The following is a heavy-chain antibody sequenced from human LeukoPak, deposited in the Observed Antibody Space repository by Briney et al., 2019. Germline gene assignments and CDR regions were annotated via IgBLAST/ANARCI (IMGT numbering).Heavy chain of an antibody. Sequence: GGSLRLSCAASGFTFSSYGMHWVRQAPGKGLEWVAVIWYDGSNKYYADSVKGRFTISRDNSKNTLYLQMNSLRAEDTAVYYCAKIIERIVVVTAIDYWGQGTLVTVSS. D-gene: IGHD2-21*02. CDR3: AKIIERIVVVTAIDY. CDR2: IWYDGSNK. CDR1: GFTFSSYG. V-gene: IGHV3-33*06. J-gene: IGHJ4*02.